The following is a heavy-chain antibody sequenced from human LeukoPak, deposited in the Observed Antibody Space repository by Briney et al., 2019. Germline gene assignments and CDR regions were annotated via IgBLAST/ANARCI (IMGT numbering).Heavy chain of an antibody. V-gene: IGHV3-33*01. J-gene: IGHJ5*02. CDR3: ARDHYYYDSSGPPRPGGFDP. CDR2: IWYDGSNK. Sequence: GGSLRLSCAASGFTFSSYGMHWVRQAPGKGLEWVAVIWYDGSNKYYADSVKGRFTISRDNSRNTLYLQMNSLRAEDTAVYYCARDHYYYDSSGPPRPGGFDPWGQGTLVTVSS. D-gene: IGHD3-22*01. CDR1: GFTFSSYG.